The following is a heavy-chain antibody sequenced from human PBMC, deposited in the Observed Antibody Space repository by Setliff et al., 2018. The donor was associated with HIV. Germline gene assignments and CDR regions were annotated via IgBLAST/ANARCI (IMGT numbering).Heavy chain of an antibody. J-gene: IGHJ3*02. Sequence: GGSLRLSCAASGFTFRSYAMSWVRQAPGKGLEWVSVMSGSGVSTHYVDSVKGRFTISRDNSKNTLYLQMNTLRAEDTAIYYCAKQMKSMGPYDAFDIWGQGTVVTVSS. D-gene: IGHD3-10*01. CDR1: GFTFRSYA. CDR3: AKQMKSMGPYDAFDI. CDR2: MSGSGVST. V-gene: IGHV3-23*01.